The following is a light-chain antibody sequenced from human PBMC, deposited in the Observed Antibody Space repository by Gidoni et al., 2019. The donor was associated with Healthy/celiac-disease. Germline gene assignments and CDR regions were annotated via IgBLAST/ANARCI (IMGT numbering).Light chain of an antibody. Sequence: DIVMTQSPDSLAVSLGERATINFKSSQSVLYSSKNKNYLAWYQQKPGQPPKLLIYWASTRESGVPDRFSGSGSGKDFTLTISSLQAEDVAVYYCQQYYSTQTFGQGTKVEIK. V-gene: IGKV4-1*01. CDR2: WAS. CDR1: QSVLYSSKNKNY. CDR3: QQYYSTQT. J-gene: IGKJ1*01.